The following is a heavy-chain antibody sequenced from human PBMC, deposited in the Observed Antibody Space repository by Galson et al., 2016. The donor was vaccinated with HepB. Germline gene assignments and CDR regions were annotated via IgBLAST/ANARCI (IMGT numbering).Heavy chain of an antibody. Sequence: SLRLSCAASGFTFSRYWMTWVRQAPGKGLEWVANIKQAGSEEYYVDSVKGRFTVSRDNAKNSLYLQMNSLRAEDTAVYYCARSYGLASYYSVPFYWGQGSLVTVAS. CDR2: IKQAGSEE. D-gene: IGHD3-10*01. CDR3: ARSYGLASYYSVPFY. CDR1: GFTFSRYW. J-gene: IGHJ4*02. V-gene: IGHV3-7*03.